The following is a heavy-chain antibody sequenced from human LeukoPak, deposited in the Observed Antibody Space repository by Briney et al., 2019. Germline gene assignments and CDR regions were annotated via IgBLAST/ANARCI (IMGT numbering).Heavy chain of an antibody. V-gene: IGHV3-23*01. CDR2: TSGSGGST. CDR3: AKGSSVWFGELLLEF. Sequence: TGGSLRLSCAASGFTFSNYAMSWVRQAPGKGPEWVSVTSGSGGSTYYADSVKGRFTISRDNSQNTLYLQMNSLRVEDTALYYCAKGSSVWFGELLLEFWGQGTLVTLSS. CDR1: GFTFSNYA. J-gene: IGHJ4*02. D-gene: IGHD3-10*01.